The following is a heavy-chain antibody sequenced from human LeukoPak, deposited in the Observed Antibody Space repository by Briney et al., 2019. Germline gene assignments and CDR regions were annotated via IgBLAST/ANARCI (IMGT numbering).Heavy chain of an antibody. CDR1: GGSVSSGSYY. Sequence: PSETLSLTCTVSGGSVSSGSYYWSWIRQHPGKGLEWIGYIYYSGSTYYNPSLKSRVTISVDTSKNQFSLKLSSVTAADTAVYYCARDAGRYCSSTSCYRGPFDPWGQGTLVTVSS. D-gene: IGHD2-2*01. CDR3: ARDAGRYCSSTSCYRGPFDP. J-gene: IGHJ5*02. V-gene: IGHV4-31*03. CDR2: IYYSGST.